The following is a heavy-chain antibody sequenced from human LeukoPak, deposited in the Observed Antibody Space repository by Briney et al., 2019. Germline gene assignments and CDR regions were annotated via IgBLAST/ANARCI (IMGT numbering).Heavy chain of an antibody. V-gene: IGHV3-21*01. J-gene: IGHJ4*02. CDR1: EFSFSTYT. CDR2: ITSSSYI. D-gene: IGHD3-9*01. CDR3: ARNDWIDY. Sequence: PGGSLRLSCAASEFSFSTYTMNWVRQAPGKGLEWVSSITSSSYIYYADSVKGRFTISRDNAKNSLYLQMNSLRAEDTAVYYCARNDWIDYLGQGTLVTVSS.